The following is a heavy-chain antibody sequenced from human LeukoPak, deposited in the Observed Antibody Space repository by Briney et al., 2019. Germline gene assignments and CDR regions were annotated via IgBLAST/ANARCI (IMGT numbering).Heavy chain of an antibody. D-gene: IGHD3-22*01. V-gene: IGHV7-4-1*02. CDR2: INTNTGNP. J-gene: IGHJ1*01. CDR3: ARDSDYDSSGYYSEYFQH. CDR1: GYTFTGYY. Sequence: ASVKVSCKASGYTFTGYYMHWVRQAPGQGLEWMGWINTNTGNPTYAQGFTGRFVFSLDTSVSTAYLQISSLKAEDTAVYYCARDSDYDSSGYYSEYFQHWGQGTLVTVSS.